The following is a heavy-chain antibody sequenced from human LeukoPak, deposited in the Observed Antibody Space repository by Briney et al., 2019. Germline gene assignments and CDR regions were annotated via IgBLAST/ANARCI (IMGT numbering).Heavy chain of an antibody. Sequence: ASVKVSCKASGGTFSSYAISWVRQAPGQGLEWMGGIIPIFGTANYAQKFQGRVTITADKSTSTAYMELSSLRSGDTAVYYCATSASIAARRTYYYYMDVWGKGTTVTVSS. D-gene: IGHD6-6*01. CDR1: GGTFSSYA. CDR2: IIPIFGTA. CDR3: ATSASIAARRTYYYYMDV. J-gene: IGHJ6*03. V-gene: IGHV1-69*06.